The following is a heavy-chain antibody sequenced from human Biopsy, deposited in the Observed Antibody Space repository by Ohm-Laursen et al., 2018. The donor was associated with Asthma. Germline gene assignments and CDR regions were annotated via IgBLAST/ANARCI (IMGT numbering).Heavy chain of an antibody. J-gene: IGHJ4*02. CDR2: ISYDGSNK. CDR1: GFTFSSYA. V-gene: IGHV3-30-3*01. CDR3: ARDGTDMNEAMPKDY. Sequence: SLRLSCAASGFTFSSYAMHWVRQAPGKGLEWMAVISYDGSNKYYADSVKGRFTISGDNAKNSLYLQMNSLRAEDTAVYYCARDGTDMNEAMPKDYWGQGTLVTVSS. D-gene: IGHD2-2*01.